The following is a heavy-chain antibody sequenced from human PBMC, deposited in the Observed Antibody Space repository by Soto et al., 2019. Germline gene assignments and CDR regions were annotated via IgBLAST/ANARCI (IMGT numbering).Heavy chain of an antibody. D-gene: IGHD2-2*03. CDR3: ARDGGGYCISTSCSNYYYRMDV. J-gene: IGHJ6*02. CDR1: GYTFTGYY. CDR2: INPSGGST. V-gene: IGHV1-46*01. Sequence: SVKVSCKASGYTFTGYYMHWVRQAPGQGLEWMGIINPSGGSTSYAQKFQGRVTMTRDTSTSTVYMELSSLRSEDTAVYYCARDGGGYCISTSCSNYYYRMDVWGQGTTVTVSS.